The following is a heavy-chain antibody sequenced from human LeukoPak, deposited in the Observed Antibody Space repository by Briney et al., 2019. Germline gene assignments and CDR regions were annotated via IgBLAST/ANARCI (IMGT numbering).Heavy chain of an antibody. J-gene: IGHJ4*02. CDR3: ARGVQF. V-gene: IGHV4-38-2*02. D-gene: IGHD5-24*01. CDR1: GYSISSSYH. Sequence: SETLSLTCTVSGYSISSSYHWGWIRQPPGKGLEYIGSIYHSGSTYYNPSLKSRVTISVDTSKNQFSLKMTSVTAADTAVYYCARGVQFWGQGTLVTVSS. CDR2: IYHSGST.